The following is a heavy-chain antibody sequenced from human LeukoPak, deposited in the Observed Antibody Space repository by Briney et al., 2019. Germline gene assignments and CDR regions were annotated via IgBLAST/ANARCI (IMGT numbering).Heavy chain of an antibody. Sequence: SETLSLTCAVYGGSFSGYYWSWIRQPPGKGLEWIGEINHSGSTNYNPSLKSRVTTSVDTSKNQFSLKLSSVTAADTAVYYCARGRLGRARRYYDSSGHPVDYWGQGTLVTVSS. CDR1: GGSFSGYY. J-gene: IGHJ4*02. V-gene: IGHV4-34*01. D-gene: IGHD3-22*01. CDR3: ARGRLGRARRYYDSSGHPVDY. CDR2: INHSGST.